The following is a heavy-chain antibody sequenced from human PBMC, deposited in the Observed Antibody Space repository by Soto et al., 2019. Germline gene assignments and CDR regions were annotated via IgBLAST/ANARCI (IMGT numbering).Heavy chain of an antibody. CDR2: IWYDGSNK. D-gene: IGHD3-10*01. CDR3: AREYYGSGSPQTHYYYYGMDV. J-gene: IGHJ6*02. CDR1: GFTFSSYG. V-gene: IGHV3-33*01. Sequence: QVQLVESGGGVVQPGRSLRLSCAASGFTFSSYGMHWVRQAPGKGLEWVAVIWYDGSNKYYADSVKGRFTISRDNSKNTLYLQMTTPRDEDTAVYYCAREYYGSGSPQTHYYYYGMDVWGQGTTVTVSS.